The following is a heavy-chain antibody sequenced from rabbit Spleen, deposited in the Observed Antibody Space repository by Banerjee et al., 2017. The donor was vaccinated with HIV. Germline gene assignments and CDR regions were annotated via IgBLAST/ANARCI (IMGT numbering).Heavy chain of an antibody. V-gene: IGHV1S40*01. J-gene: IGHJ6*01. CDR2: IYAGSTGST. D-gene: IGHD7-1*01. CDR1: GFSFNSGYD. Sequence: QSLEESGGGLVKPGASLTLTCKASGFSFNSGYDMCWVRQAPGKGLEWIACIYAGSTGSTYSATWAKSRFTISKTSSTTVTLQMTSLTAADTATYFCARDTGTSFSTYGMDLWGPGTLVTVS. CDR3: ARDTGTSFSTYGMDL.